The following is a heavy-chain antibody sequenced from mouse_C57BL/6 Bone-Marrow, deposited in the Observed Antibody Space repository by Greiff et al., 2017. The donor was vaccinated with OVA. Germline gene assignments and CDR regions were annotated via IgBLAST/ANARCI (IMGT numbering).Heavy chain of an antibody. D-gene: IGHD5-5*01. V-gene: IGHV1-55*01. Sequence: VQLQQPGAELVKPGASVKMSCKASGYTFTSYWITWVKQRPGQGLEWIGDIYPGSGSTNYNEKFKSKATLTVATSSSTAYMQLSSLTSEDSAVYYCATYLRAMDYWGQGTSVTVSS. CDR3: ATYLRAMDY. CDR1: GYTFTSYW. CDR2: IYPGSGST. J-gene: IGHJ4*01.